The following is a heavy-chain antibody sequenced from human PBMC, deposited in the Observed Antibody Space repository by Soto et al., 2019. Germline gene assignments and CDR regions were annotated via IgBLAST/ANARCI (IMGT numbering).Heavy chain of an antibody. V-gene: IGHV3-48*03. CDR3: ARDRAAGGY. CDR2: ISSGGSTT. Sequence: ESGGGLAQPGGSLRLSCVASGFSFSDYEMNWVRQAPGKGLEWVAYISSGGSTTHYADSVRGRFTVSRDNARKSLYLQMNTLSVGDTALYYCARDRAAGGYWGQGTLVTVSS. CDR1: GFSFSDYE. D-gene: IGHD6-13*01. J-gene: IGHJ4*02.